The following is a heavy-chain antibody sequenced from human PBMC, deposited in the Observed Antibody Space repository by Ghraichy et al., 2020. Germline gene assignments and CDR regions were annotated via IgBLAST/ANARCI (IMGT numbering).Heavy chain of an antibody. V-gene: IGHV6-1*01. CDR3: ARVQSRAFNI. CDR2: TYYRSKWGN. J-gene: IGHJ3*02. CDR1: GDSVSSNDAT. Sequence: SQTLSLTCVISGDSVSSNDATWNWIRQSPSRGLEWLGRTYYRSKWGNDYAISVKSRIIINPDTSKNQFSLHLNSVTPEDTALYYCARVQSRAFNIWGQGTMVTVSS.